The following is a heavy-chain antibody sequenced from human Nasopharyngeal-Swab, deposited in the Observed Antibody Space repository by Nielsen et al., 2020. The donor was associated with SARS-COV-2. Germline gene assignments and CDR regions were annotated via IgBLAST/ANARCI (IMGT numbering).Heavy chain of an antibody. J-gene: IGHJ4*02. V-gene: IGHV3-30-3*01. D-gene: IGHD6-19*01. CDR3: AKARTLISSGWYFDY. CDR1: GFTFSTYP. CDR2: VSADGDKK. Sequence: GGSLRLSCAASGFTFSTYPMHWVRQAPGKGLEWVTVVSADGDKKYYADSVKGRFTISRDNSNNTLYVQMNSLRPEDTAFYYCAKARTLISSGWYFDYWGQGTLVTVSS.